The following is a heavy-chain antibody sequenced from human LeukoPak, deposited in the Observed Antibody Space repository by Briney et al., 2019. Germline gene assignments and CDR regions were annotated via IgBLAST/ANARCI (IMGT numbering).Heavy chain of an antibody. V-gene: IGHV4-30-2*01. CDR1: GGSISSGGYS. D-gene: IGHD4-17*01. Sequence: PSQTLSLTCAVSGGSISSGGYSWSWIRQPPGKGLEWIGYIYHSGSTYYNPSLKSRVTISVDRSKNQFSLKLSSVTAADTAVYYCARGDYGLGGSEYYFDYWGQGTLVTVSS. CDR3: ARGDYGLGGSEYYFDY. J-gene: IGHJ4*02. CDR2: IYHSGST.